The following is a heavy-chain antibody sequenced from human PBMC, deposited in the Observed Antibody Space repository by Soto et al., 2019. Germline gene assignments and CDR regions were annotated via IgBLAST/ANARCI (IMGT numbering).Heavy chain of an antibody. J-gene: IGHJ6*02. V-gene: IGHV4-39*02. Sequence: SETLSLTCTVSVASISSSSFYLAWIHQPPGKGLEWIGCVYYSWSTFYNPSLKSRVTITMDTSKNQFSLKLTSVTAADTGVFYCARELDYAAYPKGGGDYYYGLEVWGRGTTVTVSS. CDR1: VASISSSSFY. CDR3: ARELDYAAYPKGGGDYYYGLEV. D-gene: IGHD4-17*01. CDR2: VYYSWST.